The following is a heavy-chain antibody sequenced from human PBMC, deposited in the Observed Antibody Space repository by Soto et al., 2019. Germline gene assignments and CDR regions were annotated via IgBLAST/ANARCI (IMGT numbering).Heavy chain of an antibody. Sequence: SETLSLTCTVSGGSISSYYWSWIRQPPGKGLEWIGYIYNSGSTNYNPSLKSRVTITVETAKKQFSLKVNSGTTADTAVDYWARGQTVTTVRDNPYYYYYYGMDVWGRGPTVTV. J-gene: IGHJ6*02. CDR3: ARGQTVTTVRDNPYYYYYYGMDV. CDR2: IYNSGST. V-gene: IGHV4-59*01. D-gene: IGHD4-17*01. CDR1: GGSISSYY.